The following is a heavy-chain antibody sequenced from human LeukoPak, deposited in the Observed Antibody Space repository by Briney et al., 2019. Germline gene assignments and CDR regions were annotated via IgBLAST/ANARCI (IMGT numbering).Heavy chain of an antibody. CDR1: GFTFSSYS. CDR2: ISSSSSYI. Sequence: GGSLRLSCAASGFTFSSYSMNWVRQAPGKGLEWVSSISSSSSYIYYADSVKGRFTISRDNAKNSLYLQMNSLRAEDTAVYYCARELREHGVFDIWGQGTMVTVSS. CDR3: ARELREHGVFDI. J-gene: IGHJ3*02. V-gene: IGHV3-21*01. D-gene: IGHD1-26*01.